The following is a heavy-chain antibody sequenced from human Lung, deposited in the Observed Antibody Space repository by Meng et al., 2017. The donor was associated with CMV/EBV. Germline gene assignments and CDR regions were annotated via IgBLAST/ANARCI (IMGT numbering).Heavy chain of an antibody. CDR3: ARVSIQSGFGMDV. J-gene: IGHJ6*02. CDR1: GFSFSYYD. CDR2: ISAAGDT. D-gene: IGHD3-3*01. V-gene: IGHV3-13*01. Sequence: GEXXRISCAASGFSFSYYDMHWVRQVTGKSLEWVSAISAAGDTYYPDSLKGRFSVSRENGNNSVYLQMNSLGAGDTAVYYCARVSIQSGFGMDVWGQGTTVTVSS.